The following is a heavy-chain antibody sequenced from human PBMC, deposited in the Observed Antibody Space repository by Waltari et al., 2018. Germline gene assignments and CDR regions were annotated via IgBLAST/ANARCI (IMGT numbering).Heavy chain of an antibody. CDR1: GYTFTSSY. CDR2: SSPGGGST. Sequence: QVQLVQSGAEVKKPGASAKVSCKASGYTFTSSYLHWVRQPPGQGLEWMGISSPGGGSTSDAQKFQGKVTMTRDTSTSTVYMERSSLRSEDTAVYDCARDGSYYDDSSGYDHLDYWGQGTLVTVSS. CDR3: ARDGSYYDDSSGYDHLDY. V-gene: IGHV1-46*01. J-gene: IGHJ4*02. D-gene: IGHD3-22*01.